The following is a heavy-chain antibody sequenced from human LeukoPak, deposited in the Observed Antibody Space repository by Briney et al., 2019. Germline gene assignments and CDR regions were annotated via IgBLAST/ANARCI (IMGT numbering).Heavy chain of an antibody. CDR2: IKTDATEA. J-gene: IGHJ4*02. D-gene: IGHD2-21*02. CDR3: VTWYLGDCQ. Sequence: GGSLRLSCAASGFFFSSFWMGWVRQAPGKGLEWVAHIKTDATEAYYVDSVKGRFTISRDNAKNSLFLQMNSLRVEDTAVYYCVTWYLGDCQWGQGTMVTVSS. V-gene: IGHV3-7*01. CDR1: GFFFSSFW.